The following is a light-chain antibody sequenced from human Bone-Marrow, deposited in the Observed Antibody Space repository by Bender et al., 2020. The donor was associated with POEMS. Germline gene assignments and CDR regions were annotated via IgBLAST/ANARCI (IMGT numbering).Light chain of an antibody. CDR1: SSDVGGYDY. CDR3: QVWDSSSDHRLV. Sequence: QSALTQPASVSESPGQSITISCTGSSSDVGGYDYVSWYQQHPGKAPKLMIYDVSNRPSGVSDRFSGSKSGTSASLAISRVEAGDEADYYCQVWDSSSDHRLVFGGGTKLTVL. J-gene: IGLJ2*01. V-gene: IGLV2-14*03. CDR2: DVS.